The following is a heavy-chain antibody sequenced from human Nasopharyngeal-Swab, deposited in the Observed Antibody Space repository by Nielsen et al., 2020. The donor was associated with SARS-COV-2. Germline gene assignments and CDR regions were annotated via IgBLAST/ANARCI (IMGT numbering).Heavy chain of an antibody. Sequence: ASLKVSCKVSAYTLTELSMHWVRQAPGKGLEWMGGFDPEDGETIYAQKFQGRVTMTEDTSTDTAYMELSSLRSEDTAVYYCAFRWWRSSWYGDYWGQGTLVTVSS. J-gene: IGHJ4*02. CDR1: AYTLTELS. V-gene: IGHV1-24*01. CDR3: AFRWWRSSWYGDY. CDR2: FDPEDGET. D-gene: IGHD6-13*01.